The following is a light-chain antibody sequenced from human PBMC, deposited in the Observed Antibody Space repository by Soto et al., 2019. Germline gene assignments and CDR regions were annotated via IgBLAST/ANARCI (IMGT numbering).Light chain of an antibody. V-gene: IGKV1-5*03. CDR2: KAS. CDR3: QQYNSYSRT. J-gene: IGKJ2*01. Sequence: DIQMTQSPSTLSASVGDRVTITCRASQSISSXXXWYQQKPGKAPKLLIYKASSLESGVPSRFSGSGSGTEFTLTISSLQPDDFATYYCQQYNSYSRTFGQGTKLEIK. CDR1: QSISSX.